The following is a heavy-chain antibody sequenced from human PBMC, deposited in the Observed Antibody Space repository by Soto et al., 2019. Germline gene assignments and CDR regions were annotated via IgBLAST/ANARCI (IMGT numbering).Heavy chain of an antibody. J-gene: IGHJ4*02. CDR3: AKVDYDFWTGRGGDFDC. CDR2: ISKDGSYE. CDR1: GFTFSRYG. Sequence: QVQLVESGGGVVQPGRSLRLSCAASGFTFSRYGMHWVRQAPGKGLEWVAVISKDGSYEYYGDPVKGRFTISRDNSKNTLVLQMNSLRVEDTAVYYCAKVDYDFWTGRGGDFDCWGQGTLVTVSS. V-gene: IGHV3-30*18. D-gene: IGHD3-3*01.